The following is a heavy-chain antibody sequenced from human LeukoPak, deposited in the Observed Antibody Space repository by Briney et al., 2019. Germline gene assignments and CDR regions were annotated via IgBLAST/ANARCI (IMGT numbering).Heavy chain of an antibody. D-gene: IGHD6-6*01. J-gene: IGHJ4*01. V-gene: IGHV3-21*01. CDR1: GFTCNTYS. CDR3: ARDDRDISSFRFDY. Sequence: KPGGSLRFSCAASGFTCNTYSRTWVRQAPGKGLEGVSSISRHSRDIYYADSVKGRFTISRDNAKNSLQLQMNSLRAEDTAVYYCARDDRDISSFRFDYWGHGILVTVSS. CDR2: ISRHSRDI.